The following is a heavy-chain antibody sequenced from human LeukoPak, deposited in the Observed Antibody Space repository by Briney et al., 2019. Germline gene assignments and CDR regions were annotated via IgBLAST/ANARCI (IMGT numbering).Heavy chain of an antibody. Sequence: PGGSLRLSCAASGFTFSSYAMSWVRQAPGKGLEWVSAISTSGGSTYYADSVKGRFTISRDNSKNTVFLQMNTLRVEDTAVYYCARGYCSSTSCQGRWFDPWGQGTLVTVSS. V-gene: IGHV3-23*01. D-gene: IGHD2-2*01. CDR2: ISTSGGST. CDR1: GFTFSSYA. J-gene: IGHJ5*02. CDR3: ARGYCSSTSCQGRWFDP.